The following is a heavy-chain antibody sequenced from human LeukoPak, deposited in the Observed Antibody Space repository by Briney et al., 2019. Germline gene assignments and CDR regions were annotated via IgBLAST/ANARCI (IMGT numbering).Heavy chain of an antibody. CDR3: ARDVVLGPSFDY. Sequence: GGSLRLSCAASGFTFTAYSMNWVRQAPGKGLEWVSSISSSSTYIFYADSVRGRFTISRDNAKNSLYLQMNSLSAEDTAVYYCARDVVLGPSFDYWGQGTLVTVSS. D-gene: IGHD2-2*01. J-gene: IGHJ4*02. V-gene: IGHV3-21*01. CDR1: GFTFTAYS. CDR2: ISSSSTYI.